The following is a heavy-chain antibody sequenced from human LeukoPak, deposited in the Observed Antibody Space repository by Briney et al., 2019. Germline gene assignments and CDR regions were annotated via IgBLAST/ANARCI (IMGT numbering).Heavy chain of an antibody. Sequence: GGSLRLSCAGSGFTFSSYAMHWVRQAPGKGLEYVSGISSNGGSTYHANSVKGRFTISRDNSKNTLYLQMGSLRAEDMALYYCAREYCTNGVCYKRFDYWGQGTLVTVSS. CDR3: AREYCTNGVCYKRFDY. D-gene: IGHD2-8*01. J-gene: IGHJ4*02. CDR2: ISSNGGST. CDR1: GFTFSSYA. V-gene: IGHV3-64*01.